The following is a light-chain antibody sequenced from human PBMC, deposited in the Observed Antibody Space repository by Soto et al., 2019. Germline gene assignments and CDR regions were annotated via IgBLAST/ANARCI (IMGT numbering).Light chain of an antibody. Sequence: QSALTQPRSVSGSPGQSVTISCTGTRSDVGGYNYVSWYQQHPGKAPKIMIYDVNKRPSGVPNRFSGSKSGNTASLTISGLQPEDEADYYCLSYTSANTRVFGGGTKLTVL. CDR2: DVN. CDR3: LSYTSANTRV. CDR1: RSDVGGYNY. V-gene: IGLV2-11*01. J-gene: IGLJ3*02.